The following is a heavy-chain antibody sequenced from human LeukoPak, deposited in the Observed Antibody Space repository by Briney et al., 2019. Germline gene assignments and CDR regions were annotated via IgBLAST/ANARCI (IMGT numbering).Heavy chain of an antibody. CDR2: IKQDGSEK. V-gene: IGHV3-7*03. CDR1: GFTFGNYW. CDR3: ARDMSITTLGGFITLDVFDI. Sequence: PGGSLRLSCAASGFTFGNYWMTWVRQAPGKGLECVANIKQDGSEKYFLDSVKGRFTISRDNAKNSLYLQMNSLRAEDTVVYYCARDMSITTLGGFITLDVFDIWGKGKMVTVSS. D-gene: IGHD3-16*01. J-gene: IGHJ3*02.